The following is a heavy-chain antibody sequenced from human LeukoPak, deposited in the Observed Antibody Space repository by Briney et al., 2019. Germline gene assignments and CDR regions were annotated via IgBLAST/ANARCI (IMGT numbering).Heavy chain of an antibody. CDR2: IKSKTDGGTT. CDR3: TLPWGSGSYYDY. CDR1: GFTFSNAW. V-gene: IGHV3-15*01. D-gene: IGHD3-10*01. J-gene: IGHJ4*02. Sequence: GGSLRLSCAASGFTFSNAWLNWVRQAPGKGLEWVGHIKSKTDGGTTDYAAPVKGRFAISRDDSKNTLFLQMNSLKTEDTAVYYCTLPWGSGSYYDYWGQGTLVTVSS.